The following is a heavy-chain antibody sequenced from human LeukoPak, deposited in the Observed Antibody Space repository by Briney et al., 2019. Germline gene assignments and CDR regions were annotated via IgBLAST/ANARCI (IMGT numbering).Heavy chain of an antibody. CDR1: GGSISSYY. D-gene: IGHD3-9*01. J-gene: IGHJ3*02. Sequence: SETLSLTCTVSGGSISSYYWSWIRQPAGKGLEWIGRIYTSWSTNYNPSLKSRVTMSVDTSKNQFSLKLSSVTAADTAVYYCARARYQDVLRYFDWLSNPGAFDIWGQGTMVTVSS. V-gene: IGHV4-4*07. CDR2: IYTSWST. CDR3: ARARYQDVLRYFDWLSNPGAFDI.